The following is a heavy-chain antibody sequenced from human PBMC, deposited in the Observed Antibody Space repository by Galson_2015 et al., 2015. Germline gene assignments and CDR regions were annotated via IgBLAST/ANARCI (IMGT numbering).Heavy chain of an antibody. CDR2: ISYDGSNK. D-gene: IGHD3-9*01. CDR3: ARSLHDILTGYYGRGYFDH. CDR1: GFTFSNYA. J-gene: IGHJ4*02. V-gene: IGHV3-30-3*01. Sequence: SLRLSCAASGFTFSNYALHWVRQAPGKGLEWVAVISYDGSNKNYADSVKGRFTISRDNSQNTLYLEMNSLRDEDTAVYFCARSLHDILTGYYGRGYFDHWGQGTLVTVSS.